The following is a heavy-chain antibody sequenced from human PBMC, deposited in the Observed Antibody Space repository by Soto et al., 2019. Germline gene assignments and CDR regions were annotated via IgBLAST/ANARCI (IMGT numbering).Heavy chain of an antibody. CDR3: AHIPTYYQYDWCDP. J-gene: IGHJ5*02. D-gene: IGHD3-16*01. CDR2: IYWDDDK. V-gene: IGHV2-5*02. Sequence: QITLKESGPTLVKPTQTLTLTCTFSGFSLTTRGVGVGWIRQPPGKALECLALIYWDDDKRYSPSLQSRLSISQDTCKNQVVPTMTPVDPVDTATYYCAHIPTYYQYDWCDPWGQGTLVSVSS. CDR1: GFSLTTRGVG.